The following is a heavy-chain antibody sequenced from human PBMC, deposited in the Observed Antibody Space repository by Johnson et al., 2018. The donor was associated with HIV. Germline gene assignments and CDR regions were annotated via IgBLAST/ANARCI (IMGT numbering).Heavy chain of an antibody. CDR1: GFTFSNAW. D-gene: IGHD1-26*01. Sequence: VQLVESGGGVVRPGGSLRLSCAASGFTFSNAWMSWVRQTPGQGLAWVSGINWNGGRTYYADSVKGRFTISSDNSKNTLYLQMNSLRGEDTAVYYCAIGQSGSYGAFDIWGQGTMVTVSS. CDR2: INWNGGRT. J-gene: IGHJ3*02. V-gene: IGHV3-23*04. CDR3: AIGQSGSYGAFDI.